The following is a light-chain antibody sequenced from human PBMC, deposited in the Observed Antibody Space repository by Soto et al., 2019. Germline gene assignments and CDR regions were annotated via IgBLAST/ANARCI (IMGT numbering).Light chain of an antibody. V-gene: IGKV4-1*01. Sequence: DIVMTQSPDSLAVSLGERANINCKSSQSVLYSTNNKNYLAWYQQKPGQHPKLLIYWEDTRASEVPDRLSGSGSGTDYNLTISRLQAEDVADYYCQQYYNTPLNFGRGTKVEIK. CDR2: WED. CDR1: QSVLYSTNNKNY. CDR3: QQYYNTPLN. J-gene: IGKJ4*01.